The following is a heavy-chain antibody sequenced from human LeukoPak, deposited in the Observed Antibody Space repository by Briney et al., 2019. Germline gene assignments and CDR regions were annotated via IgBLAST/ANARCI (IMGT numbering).Heavy chain of an antibody. D-gene: IGHD6-19*01. Sequence: ASVKVSCKAAGYIFTSYYIYWVRQAPGQGLEWMGIINPSGGTTNYAQKFQGRVTMTRDTSTSTVYMELSSLRYEDTAVYYCARRGSGWEFDYWGQGTLVTVSS. CDR3: ARRGSGWEFDY. CDR2: INPSGGTT. J-gene: IGHJ4*02. V-gene: IGHV1-46*01. CDR1: GYIFTSYY.